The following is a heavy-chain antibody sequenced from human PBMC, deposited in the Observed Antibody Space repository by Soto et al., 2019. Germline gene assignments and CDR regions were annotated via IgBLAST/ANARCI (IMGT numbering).Heavy chain of an antibody. CDR2: IYYSGIT. J-gene: IGHJ6*02. Sequence: PSETLSHTCTFSGGSISSYYWSWIRQPPGKGLEWIGYIYYSGITNYNPSLKSRVTISVDTSKNQFSLKLSSVTAADTAVYYCARYKSNYYYGMDVWGQGTTVTVSS. CDR1: GGSISSYY. D-gene: IGHD1-20*01. CDR3: ARYKSNYYYGMDV. V-gene: IGHV4-59*01.